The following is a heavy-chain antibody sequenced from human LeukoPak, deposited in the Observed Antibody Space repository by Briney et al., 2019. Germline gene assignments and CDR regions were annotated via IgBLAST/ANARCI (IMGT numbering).Heavy chain of an antibody. J-gene: IGHJ3*02. CDR1: GGSISSGDYY. CDR2: IYYSGST. V-gene: IGHV4-30-4*08. CDR3: ARDRRSGYAAHDASDI. D-gene: IGHD5-12*01. Sequence: SETLSLTCTVSGGSISSGDYYWSWIRQPPGKGLEWIGYIYYSGSTYYNPSLKSRVTISVDTSKNQFSLKLSSVTAADTAVYYCARDRRSGYAAHDASDIWGQGTMVTVSS.